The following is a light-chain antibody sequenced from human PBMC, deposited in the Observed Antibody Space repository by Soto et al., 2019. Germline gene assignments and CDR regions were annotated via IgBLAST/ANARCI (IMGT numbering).Light chain of an antibody. CDR2: AAS. Sequence: DIQMTQSPSSLSASVGDRVTITCRASQGIRNDLGWYQQKPGKAPKRLIYAASSLQSGVPSRFRGRGSGKKFTLTITDHQPENFATFFLLPPNRYPGTFGQGTKVEIK. J-gene: IGKJ1*01. CDR3: LPPNRYPGT. CDR1: QGIRND. V-gene: IGKV1-17*02.